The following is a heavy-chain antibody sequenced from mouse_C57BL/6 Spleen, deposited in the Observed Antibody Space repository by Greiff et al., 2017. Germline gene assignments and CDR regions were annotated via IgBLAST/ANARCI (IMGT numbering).Heavy chain of an antibody. CDR2: ISSGGDYI. D-gene: IGHD3-3*01. CDR1: GFTFSSYA. J-gene: IGHJ3*01. CDR3: TRVEGRGFAY. V-gene: IGHV5-9-1*02. Sequence: EVKVVESGEGLVKPGGSLKLSCAASGFTFSSYAMSWVRQTPEKRLEWVAYISSGGDYIYYADTVKGRFTISRDNARNTLYLQMSSLKSEDTAMYDCTRVEGRGFAYWGQGTLVTVSA.